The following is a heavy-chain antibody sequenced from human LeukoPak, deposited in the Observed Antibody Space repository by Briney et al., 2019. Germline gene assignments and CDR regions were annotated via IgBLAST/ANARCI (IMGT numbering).Heavy chain of an antibody. CDR1: GGSISSYY. D-gene: IGHD3-22*01. Sequence: SETLSLTCTVSGGSISSYYWSWIRQPPGKGLEWIGYIYYSGSTYYNPSLKSRVTISVDTSKKQFSLKLSSVTAADTAVYYCAREKIGYYDGSGPGWFDPWGQGTLVTVSS. CDR3: AREKIGYYDGSGPGWFDP. CDR2: IYYSGST. V-gene: IGHV4-59*12. J-gene: IGHJ5*02.